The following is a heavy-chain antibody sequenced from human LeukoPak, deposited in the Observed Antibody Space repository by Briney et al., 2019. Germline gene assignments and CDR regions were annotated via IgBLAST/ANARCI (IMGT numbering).Heavy chain of an antibody. CDR1: GYTLTAYY. CDR3: ARGGAAGTRVYFIDY. J-gene: IGHJ4*02. D-gene: IGHD6-13*01. V-gene: IGHV1-2*02. Sequence: GASVKVSCKASGYTLTAYYMHWVRQAPGQGLEWMGWINPNSGVTNSAQKFQGSITLTRDTSISTAYMELNSLTSDDTAVYFCARGGAAGTRVYFIDYWGQGALVTVSS. CDR2: INPNSGVT.